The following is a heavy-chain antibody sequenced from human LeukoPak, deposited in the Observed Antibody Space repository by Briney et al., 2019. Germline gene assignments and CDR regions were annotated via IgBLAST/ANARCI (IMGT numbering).Heavy chain of an antibody. CDR2: INHSGST. Sequence: ASETLSLTCAVYGGSFSGYYWSWIRQPPGKGLEWIGEINHSGSTNYNPSLKSRVTISVDTSKNQFSLKLSSVTAADTAVYYCARGNSRNDRQHTLFDPWGQGTLVTVSS. J-gene: IGHJ5*02. CDR1: GGSFSGYY. D-gene: IGHD1-14*01. V-gene: IGHV4-34*01. CDR3: ARGNSRNDRQHTLFDP.